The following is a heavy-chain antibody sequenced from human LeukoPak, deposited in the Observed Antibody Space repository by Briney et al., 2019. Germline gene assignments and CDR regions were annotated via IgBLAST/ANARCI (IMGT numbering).Heavy chain of an antibody. Sequence: ASVKVSCKASGYTFTSYYMHWVRQAPGQGLEWMGIINPSGGSTSYAQKFQGRVTMTRDTSTSTVYMELSRLRSDDTAVYYCARDKDIVLMVYASGGFDPWGQGTLVTVSS. CDR2: INPSGGST. J-gene: IGHJ5*02. V-gene: IGHV1-46*01. CDR3: ARDKDIVLMVYASGGFDP. CDR1: GYTFTSYY. D-gene: IGHD2-8*01.